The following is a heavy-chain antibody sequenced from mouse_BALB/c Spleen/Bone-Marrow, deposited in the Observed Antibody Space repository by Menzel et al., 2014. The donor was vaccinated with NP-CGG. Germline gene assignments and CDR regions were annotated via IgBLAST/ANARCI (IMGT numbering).Heavy chain of an antibody. CDR2: ISAGGSYT. Sequence: EVKLVESGGGLVKPGASLKLSCAASGFTFSDYYMYWVHQTPAKRLEWVATISAGGSYTYYPDSVKGRFTISRDNAKDNLYLKMSSLKSEDTDMYYCAREGQHGAMDYWGQGTSVTVSS. CDR1: GFTFSDYY. V-gene: IGHV5-4*02. J-gene: IGHJ4*01. CDR3: AREGQHGAMDY. D-gene: IGHD3-2*01.